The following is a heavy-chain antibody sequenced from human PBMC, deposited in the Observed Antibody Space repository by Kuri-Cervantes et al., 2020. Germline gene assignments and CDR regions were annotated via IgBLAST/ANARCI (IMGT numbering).Heavy chain of an antibody. Sequence: GGSLRLFCAASGFTFSSYWMSWVRQAPGKGLEWVANIKQDGSEKYYVDSVKGRFTISRDNAKNSLYLQMNSLRAEDTAVYYCAASDSSGWYGPRAFDIWGQGTMVPSPQ. CDR3: AASDSSGWYGPRAFDI. CDR1: GFTFSSYW. J-gene: IGHJ3*02. CDR2: IKQDGSEK. V-gene: IGHV3-7*01. D-gene: IGHD6-19*01.